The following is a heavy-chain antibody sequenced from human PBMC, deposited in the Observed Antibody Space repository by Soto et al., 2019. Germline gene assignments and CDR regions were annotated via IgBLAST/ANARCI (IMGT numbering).Heavy chain of an antibody. D-gene: IGHD7-27*01. CDR3: ARGWGKVYFDY. CDR1: GRSISIYY. Sequence: PQDNLALTTTVSGRSISIYYWPWIRQPPGKGLEWIGYIYYSGSTNYNPSLKSRVTISVDTSKNQFSLKLSSVTAADTAVYYCARGWGKVYFDYWGQGTLVTVS. J-gene: IGHJ4*02. CDR2: IYYSGST. V-gene: IGHV4-59*07.